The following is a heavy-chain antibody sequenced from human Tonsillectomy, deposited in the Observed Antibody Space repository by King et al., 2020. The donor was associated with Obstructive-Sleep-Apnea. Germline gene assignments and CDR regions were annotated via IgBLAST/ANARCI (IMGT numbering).Heavy chain of an antibody. D-gene: IGHD6-13*01. Sequence: VQLQESGPGLVKPSETLSLTCTVSGGSISSYYWSWIRQPPGKGLEWIGYIYYSGSTNYNPPLKSRVTISVDTPKNQFSLKLSSVTAADTAVYYCAKYTTSWYERTDIDWFDPWGQGTLVTVSS. CDR3: AKYTTSWYERTDIDWFDP. CDR2: IYYSGST. J-gene: IGHJ5*02. CDR1: GGSISSYY. V-gene: IGHV4-59*01.